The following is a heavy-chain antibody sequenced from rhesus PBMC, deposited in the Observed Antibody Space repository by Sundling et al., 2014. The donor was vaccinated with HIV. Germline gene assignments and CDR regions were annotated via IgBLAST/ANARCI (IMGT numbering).Heavy chain of an antibody. D-gene: IGHD2-8*01. J-gene: IGHJ6*01. V-gene: IGHV1-200*01. Sequence: QVQLVQSGAEVRKPGASVKISCKASNYSFTSYSINWVRQAPGQGLEWMGGINPSSGNTGYAQRFQGRVTMTRDTSTSTAYMELSSLRSEDTAVYYCARDLGNCGGGVCYGYGLDFRGAKGSSSPSPQ. CDR3: ARDLGNCGGGVCYGYGLDFR. CDR1: NYSFTSYS. CDR2: INPSSGNT.